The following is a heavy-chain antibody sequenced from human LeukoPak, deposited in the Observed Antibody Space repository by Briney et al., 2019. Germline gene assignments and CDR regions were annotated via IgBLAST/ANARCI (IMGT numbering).Heavy chain of an antibody. Sequence: PGGSLRLSCAASGFTFSSYWMSWVRQAPGKGLEWVANIKQDGSEKYYVDSVKGRFTISRDNAKNSLYLQMNSLRAEDTAVYYCARGIAAAGHDAFDIWGQGTMVTVSS. D-gene: IGHD6-13*01. J-gene: IGHJ3*02. V-gene: IGHV3-7*01. CDR2: IKQDGSEK. CDR3: ARGIAAAGHDAFDI. CDR1: GFTFSSYW.